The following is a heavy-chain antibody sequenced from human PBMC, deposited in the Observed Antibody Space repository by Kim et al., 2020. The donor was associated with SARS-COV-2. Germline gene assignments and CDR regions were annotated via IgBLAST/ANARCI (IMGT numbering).Heavy chain of an antibody. CDR1: GFTFSSYG. V-gene: IGHV3-33*01. J-gene: IGHJ6*02. Sequence: GGSLRLSCAASGFTFSSYGLHWVRQAPGKGLEWVAVIWHDGSNKYYADSVKGRFTISRDNSKNTLYLQMNSLRAEDTAVYYCARAHITMIVVSYGMDVWGQGTTVSVSS. CDR2: IWHDGSNK. CDR3: ARAHITMIVVSYGMDV. D-gene: IGHD3-22*01.